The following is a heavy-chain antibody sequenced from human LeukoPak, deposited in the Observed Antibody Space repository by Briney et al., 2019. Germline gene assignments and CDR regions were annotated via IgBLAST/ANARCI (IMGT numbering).Heavy chain of an antibody. CDR1: GITLSNYG. Sequence: GGSLRLSCAVSGITLSNYGMSWVRQAPGKGLEWVAGISGSGGSTYYADSVKGRFAISRDNPKNTLYLQMNSLRAEDTAVYFCAKRGVVIRVILVGFHKEAYYFDSWGQGALVTVSS. CDR3: AKRGVVIRVILVGFHKEAYYFDS. J-gene: IGHJ4*02. D-gene: IGHD3-10*01. V-gene: IGHV3-23*01. CDR2: ISGSGGST.